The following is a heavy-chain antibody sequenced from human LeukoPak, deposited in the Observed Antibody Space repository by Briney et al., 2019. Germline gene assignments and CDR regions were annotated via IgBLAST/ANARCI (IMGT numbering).Heavy chain of an antibody. CDR3: ARDRIVGATTYWFDP. D-gene: IGHD1-26*01. V-gene: IGHV3-48*02. J-gene: IGHJ5*02. CDR2: ISSSSSTI. Sequence: GGSLRLSCAASGFTFSSYSMNWVRQAPGKGLEWVSYISSSSSTIYYADSVKGRFTISRDNAKNSLYLQMNSLRDEDTAVYYCARDRIVGATTYWFDPWGQGTLVTVYS. CDR1: GFTFSSYS.